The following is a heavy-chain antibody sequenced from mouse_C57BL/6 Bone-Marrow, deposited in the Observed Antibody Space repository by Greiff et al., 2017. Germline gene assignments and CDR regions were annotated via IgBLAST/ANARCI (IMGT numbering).Heavy chain of an antibody. V-gene: IGHV1-9*01. CDR2: NLPGSGST. Sequence: VKLVESGAELMKPGASVKLSCKATGYTFTGYWIEWVKQRPGHGLEWIGENLPGSGSTNYNENFKGKATFTADPSSNTAYMQLSSLTTEDSAIYYCARHVDSSGSYYYAMDYWGQGTSVTVSS. CDR3: ARHVDSSGSYYYAMDY. CDR1: GYTFTGYW. J-gene: IGHJ4*01. D-gene: IGHD3-2*02.